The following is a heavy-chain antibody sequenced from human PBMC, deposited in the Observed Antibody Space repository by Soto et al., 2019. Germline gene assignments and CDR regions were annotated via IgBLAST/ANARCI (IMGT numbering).Heavy chain of an antibody. V-gene: IGHV1-18*04. CDR1: GYTFTSYY. Sequence: ASVKVSCKASGYTFTSYYMHWVRQAPGQGLEWMGWISAYNGNTNYAQKLQGSVTMTTDTSTSTAYMELRSLRSDDTAVYYCARDLQGWFDPWGQGTLVTVSS. CDR3: ARDLQGWFDP. CDR2: ISAYNGNT. J-gene: IGHJ5*02.